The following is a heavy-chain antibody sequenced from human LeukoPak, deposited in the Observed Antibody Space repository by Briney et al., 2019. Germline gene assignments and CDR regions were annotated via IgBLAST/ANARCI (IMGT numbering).Heavy chain of an antibody. Sequence: RASVKVSCKASGYTSTSYGINWVRQAPGQGLEWMGWISTHIGNTDYAQKLQGRVSMTTDASTSTAYLELRSLRSDDTAVYYCARSDYRNYYYYGMDVWGQGTTVTVSS. CDR3: ARSDYRNYYYYGMDV. CDR2: ISTHIGNT. D-gene: IGHD4-11*01. J-gene: IGHJ6*02. CDR1: GYTSTSYG. V-gene: IGHV1-18*01.